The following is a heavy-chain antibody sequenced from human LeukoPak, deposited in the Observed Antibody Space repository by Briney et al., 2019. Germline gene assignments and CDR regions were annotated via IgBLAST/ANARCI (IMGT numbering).Heavy chain of an antibody. D-gene: IGHD2-2*01. CDR2: INPNSGGT. CDR1: GYTFTGYY. V-gene: IGHV1-2*02. Sequence: ASVKVSCKASGYTFTGYYMHWVRQAPGQGLEWMGWINPNSGGTNYAQKFQGRVTMTRDTSISTAYMELSRLRSDDTAVYYCARETCSSTSCDFDYWGQGTLVTVSS. J-gene: IGHJ4*02. CDR3: ARETCSSTSCDFDY.